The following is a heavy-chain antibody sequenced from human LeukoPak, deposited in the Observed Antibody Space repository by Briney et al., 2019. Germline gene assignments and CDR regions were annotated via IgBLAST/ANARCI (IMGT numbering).Heavy chain of an antibody. J-gene: IGHJ5*02. Sequence: SETLSLTCTVSGGSISSGGYYWSWIRQHPGKGLEWIGYIYYSGSTYYNPSLKSRVTISVDTSKNQFSLKLSSVTAADTAVYYCARQSIAAAGTISGFDPWGQGTLVTVSS. D-gene: IGHD6-13*01. CDR3: ARQSIAAAGTISGFDP. CDR1: GGSISSGGYY. V-gene: IGHV4-31*03. CDR2: IYYSGST.